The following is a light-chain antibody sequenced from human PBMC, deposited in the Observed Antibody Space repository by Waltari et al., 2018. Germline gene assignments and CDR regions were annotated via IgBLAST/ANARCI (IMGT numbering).Light chain of an antibody. CDR1: RDIDSY. J-gene: IGKJ5*01. V-gene: IGKV1-39*01. CDR3: QQSYSTPLT. CDR2: DAS. Sequence: DIQMTQSPSSLSTSLGDRVTITCRASRDIDSYLKWYQKKPGKAPKLLIDDASTLQRWVPPRFSGGGSRTDVTRTISGLQPEDFATYFCQQSYSTPLTFGQGTRLEIK.